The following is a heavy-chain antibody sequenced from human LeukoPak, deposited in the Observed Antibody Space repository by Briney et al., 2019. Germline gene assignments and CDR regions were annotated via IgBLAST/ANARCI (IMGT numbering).Heavy chain of an antibody. D-gene: IGHD5-18*01. Sequence: ASVKVSCKASGYTFTGYYMHWVRQAPGQGLEWMAWINPNSGGTNYARKFQGRVTMTRDTSISTAYMELSRLRSDDTAVYYCARARGYSYGYDFDYWGQGTLVTVSS. V-gene: IGHV1-2*02. CDR1: GYTFTGYY. CDR3: ARARGYSYGYDFDY. J-gene: IGHJ4*02. CDR2: INPNSGGT.